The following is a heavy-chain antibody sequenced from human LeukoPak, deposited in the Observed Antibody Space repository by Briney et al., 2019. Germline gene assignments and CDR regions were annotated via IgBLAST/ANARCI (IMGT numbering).Heavy chain of an antibody. CDR2: IYYRGST. CDR1: AGAISNSY. V-gene: IGHV4-59*01. J-gene: IGHJ4*02. D-gene: IGHD5-12*01. Sequence: SETLSLTCSVSAGAISNSYWSWLRQPPGKGLEWIGHIYYRGSTDYNPSLESRVTISVDTSENQFSLRLSSVTSADTAVFYCARGRGYSGYTYEYWGPGTTVTVSS. CDR3: ARGRGYSGYTYEY.